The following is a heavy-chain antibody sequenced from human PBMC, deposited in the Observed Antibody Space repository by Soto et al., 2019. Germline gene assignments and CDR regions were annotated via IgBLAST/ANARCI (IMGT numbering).Heavy chain of an antibody. J-gene: IGHJ3*02. CDR1: GGTFSSYA. D-gene: IGHD2-21*02. CDR3: GKGRDCGGDCYDAFDI. Sequence: SVKVSCKASGGTFSSYAISWVRKAPGQGLEWMGGIIPIFGTANYAQKFQGRVTITADESTSTAYMELSSLRFEDTAVYDCGKGRDCGGDCYDAFDIWGQGTMVTVSS. V-gene: IGHV1-69*13. CDR2: IIPIFGTA.